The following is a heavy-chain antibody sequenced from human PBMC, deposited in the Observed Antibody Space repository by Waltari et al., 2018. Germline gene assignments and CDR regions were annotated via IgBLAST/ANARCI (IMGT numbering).Heavy chain of an antibody. CDR3: ARDVVGVHNWFDP. CDR1: GGSISRGSYS. J-gene: IGHJ5*02. CDR2: IYTSGST. D-gene: IGHD1-26*01. Sequence: QVQLQESGPGLVKPSQTLSLTCTVSGGSISRGSYSWSWTRQPAGKGLEWIGRIYTSGSTNYNPSLKSRVTISVDTSKNQFSLKLSSVTAADTAVYYCARDVVGVHNWFDPWGQGTLVTVSS. V-gene: IGHV4-61*02.